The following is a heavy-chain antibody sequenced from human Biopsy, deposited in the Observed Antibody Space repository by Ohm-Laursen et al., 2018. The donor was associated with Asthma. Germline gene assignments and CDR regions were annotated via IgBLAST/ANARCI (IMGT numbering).Heavy chain of an antibody. V-gene: IGHV3-30*03. D-gene: IGHD3-3*01. Sequence: SLRLSCTASGFTFSSYGMHWVRQAPGKGLEWVAVISYDGSNKYYADSVKGRFTISRDNSKNTLYLQMNSLRPDDTAVYYCARDVMEWYLPAFDFWGQGTLVTVSS. CDR3: ARDVMEWYLPAFDF. CDR2: ISYDGSNK. J-gene: IGHJ4*02. CDR1: GFTFSSYG.